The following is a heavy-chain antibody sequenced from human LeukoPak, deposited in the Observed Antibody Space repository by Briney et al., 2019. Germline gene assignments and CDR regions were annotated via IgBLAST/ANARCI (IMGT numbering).Heavy chain of an antibody. V-gene: IGHV4-38-2*01. CDR3: AGFTPAVDY. Sequence: PSGTLSLTCVVSLYSISTAHYWAWIRQPPGKGLEWFGSIYHSGGTYYNPSLKSRVTISVDTSKNQFSLKMKSVTAADTAVYYCAGFTPAVDYCSQGTLVTVSS. D-gene: IGHD3-10*01. CDR2: IYHSGGT. CDR1: LYSISTAHY. J-gene: IGHJ4*02.